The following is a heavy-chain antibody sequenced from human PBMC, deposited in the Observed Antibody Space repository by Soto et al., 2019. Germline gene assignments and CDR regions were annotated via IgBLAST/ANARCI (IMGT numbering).Heavy chain of an antibody. CDR1: GYTFTSYG. J-gene: IGHJ6*02. V-gene: IGHV1-18*04. CDR2: ISAYNGNT. D-gene: IGHD6-13*01. CDR3: ARFLAAAGTPGAYYYYGMDV. Sequence: ASVKVSCKASGYTFTSYGISWVRQAPGQGLEWMGWISAYNGNTNYAQRLQGRVTMTTDTSTSTAYMELRSLRSDDTAVYYCARFLAAAGTPGAYYYYGMDVWGQGTTVTVSS.